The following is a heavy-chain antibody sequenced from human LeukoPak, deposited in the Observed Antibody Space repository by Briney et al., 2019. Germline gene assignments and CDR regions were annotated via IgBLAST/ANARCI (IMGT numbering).Heavy chain of an antibody. D-gene: IGHD1-26*01. J-gene: IGHJ4*02. CDR2: ISSSSSYI. CDR3: ARGDSGSYYFDY. Sequence: TGGSLRLSCAASGFTFSSYSMNWVCQAPGKRLEWGSSISSSSSYIYYADSVKGRFTISRDNAKNSLYLQMNSLRAGDTAVYYCARGDSGSYYFDYWGQGTLVTVSS. V-gene: IGHV3-21*01. CDR1: GFTFSSYS.